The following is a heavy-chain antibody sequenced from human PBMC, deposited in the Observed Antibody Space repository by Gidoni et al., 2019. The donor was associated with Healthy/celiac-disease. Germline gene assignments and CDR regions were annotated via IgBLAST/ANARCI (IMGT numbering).Heavy chain of an antibody. J-gene: IGHJ4*02. CDR3: ARDPDRLTAARPGYFDY. D-gene: IGHD6-13*01. CDR1: GFTFSAYY. V-gene: IGHV3-11*01. CDR2: ISSSGSII. Sequence: QVQLVESGGGLVKPGGSLRLSCAASGFTFSAYYMSWIRQAPGKGLEWVSYISSSGSIIYYADSVKGRFTISRDNAKNSLDLQMNSLRAEDTAVYYCARDPDRLTAARPGYFDYWGQGTLVTVSS.